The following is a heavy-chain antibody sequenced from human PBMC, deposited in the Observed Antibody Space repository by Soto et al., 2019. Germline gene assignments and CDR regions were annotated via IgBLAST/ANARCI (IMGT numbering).Heavy chain of an antibody. J-gene: IGHJ4*02. CDR3: ARVSRAGVLGPHFDY. CDR1: GASISSGGYY. D-gene: IGHD1-26*01. V-gene: IGHV4-31*01. CDR2: IYYSGST. Sequence: SETLSLTCTVSGASISSGGYYWSWIRQHPGKGLEWIGYIYYSGSTYYNPSLKSQVTISVDTSKNQFSLKLSSVTAADTAVYYCARVSRAGVLGPHFDYWGQGTLVTVSS.